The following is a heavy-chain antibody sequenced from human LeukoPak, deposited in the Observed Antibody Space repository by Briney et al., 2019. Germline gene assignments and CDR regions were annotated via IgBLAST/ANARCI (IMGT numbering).Heavy chain of an antibody. D-gene: IGHD6-6*01. Sequence: SVKVSCKASGGTFSSYAISWVRQAPGQGLEWMGGIIPIFGTANYAQKFQGRVTITADESTSTAYMELSSLRSEDTAVYYCARASRGIAARNYFDYWGQGTLVTVSS. CDR2: IIPIFGTA. CDR1: GGTFSSYA. V-gene: IGHV1-69*13. J-gene: IGHJ4*02. CDR3: ARASRGIAARNYFDY.